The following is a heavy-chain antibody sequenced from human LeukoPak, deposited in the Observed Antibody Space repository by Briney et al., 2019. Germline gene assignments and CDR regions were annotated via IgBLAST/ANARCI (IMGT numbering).Heavy chain of an antibody. Sequence: SETLSLTCTVSGGSISSYYWSWIRQPAGKGLEWIGRIYTSGSTNYNPSLKSRVTISVDTSKNQFSLKLSSVTAADTAVYYCARALAPGIAARPGDYWGQGTLVTVSS. CDR3: ARALAPGIAARPGDY. CDR1: GGSISSYY. V-gene: IGHV4-4*07. CDR2: IYTSGST. D-gene: IGHD6-6*01. J-gene: IGHJ4*02.